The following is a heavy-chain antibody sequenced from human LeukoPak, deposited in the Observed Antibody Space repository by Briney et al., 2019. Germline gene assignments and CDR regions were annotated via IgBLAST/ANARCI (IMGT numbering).Heavy chain of an antibody. J-gene: IGHJ4*02. CDR2: ITSDGSST. CDR3: AGNKD. CDR1: GFTFSSFW. D-gene: IGHD1-14*01. Sequence: GGSLRLSCAASGFTFSSFWVHWVRQAPGKGLVWVSRITSDGSSTTYADSVKGRFTTSRDNSKNTVYLQMNSLRAEDTAVYYCAGNKDWGQGTLVTVSS. V-gene: IGHV3-74*01.